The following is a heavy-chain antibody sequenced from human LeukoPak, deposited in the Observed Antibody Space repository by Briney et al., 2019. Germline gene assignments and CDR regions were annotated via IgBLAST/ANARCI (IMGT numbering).Heavy chain of an antibody. CDR2: IYSGGIT. CDR1: GFTVSSNY. Sequence: GGSLRLSCAASGFTVSSNYMSWFRQAPGKGLEWVSAIYSGGITYYADSVKGRFTISRDNSKNTLYLEMNSLRAKDTAVYHCARAAELGRDYWGQGTLVTVSS. CDR3: ARAAELGRDY. J-gene: IGHJ4*02. D-gene: IGHD7-27*01. V-gene: IGHV3-53*01.